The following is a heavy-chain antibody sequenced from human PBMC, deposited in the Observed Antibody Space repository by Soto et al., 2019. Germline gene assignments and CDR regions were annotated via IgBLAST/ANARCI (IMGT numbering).Heavy chain of an antibody. V-gene: IGHV3-23*01. J-gene: IGHJ6*02. Sequence: GGSLRLSCAASGFTFRSYDMSWVRQAPGKGLEWVSGISGSGGSTYYADSVKGRFTISRDNSKNTLYLQINGLRAEDTAVYYCAKRDIVVVPVARNFYYGMDVWGQGTTVTVSS. CDR2: ISGSGGST. CDR3: AKRDIVVVPVARNFYYGMDV. CDR1: GFTFRSYD. D-gene: IGHD2-2*01.